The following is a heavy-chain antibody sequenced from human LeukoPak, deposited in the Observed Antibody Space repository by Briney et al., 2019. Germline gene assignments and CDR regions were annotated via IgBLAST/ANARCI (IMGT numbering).Heavy chain of an antibody. CDR3: ARDEYEYAGWFDP. Sequence: GGSLRLSCAASRFTFSNYGMNWVRQAPGKGLEWVSIIYSDGRTYYADSVKGRFTISRDNSKNTLYLQMNSLRVEDTAVYYCARDEYEYAGWFDPWGQGTLVTVSS. J-gene: IGHJ5*02. CDR2: IYSDGRT. CDR1: RFTFSNYG. D-gene: IGHD5-12*01. V-gene: IGHV3-66*01.